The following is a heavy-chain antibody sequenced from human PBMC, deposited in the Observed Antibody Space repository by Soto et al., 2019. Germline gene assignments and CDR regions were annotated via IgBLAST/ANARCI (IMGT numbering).Heavy chain of an antibody. CDR2: ISAYNGNT. V-gene: IGHV1-18*01. J-gene: IGHJ6*03. Sequence: GASVKVSCKASGDTFTSYGISWVRQAPGQGLGWMGWISAYNGNTNYAQKLQGRVTMTTDTSTSTAYMELRSLRSDDTAVYYCARSPLPPPWRFGEGNYYYYMDVWGKGTTVTVSS. D-gene: IGHD3-10*01. CDR3: ARSPLPPPWRFGEGNYYYYMDV. CDR1: GDTFTSYG.